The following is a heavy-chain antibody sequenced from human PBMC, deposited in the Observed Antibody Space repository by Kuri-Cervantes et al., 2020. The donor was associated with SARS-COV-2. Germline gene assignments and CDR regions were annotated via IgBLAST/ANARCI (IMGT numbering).Heavy chain of an antibody. V-gene: IGHV3-23*01. Sequence: GESLKISCAAFGFTFSSYAMSWVRQTPGKGLEWVSTISGSGGSTYYADSVKGRFTISRDNSKNTLFLQMNSLRADDTAVYYCARGQQLIDYWGQGTLVTVSS. CDR3: ARGQQLIDY. J-gene: IGHJ4*02. CDR1: GFTFSSYA. CDR2: ISGSGGST. D-gene: IGHD6-13*01.